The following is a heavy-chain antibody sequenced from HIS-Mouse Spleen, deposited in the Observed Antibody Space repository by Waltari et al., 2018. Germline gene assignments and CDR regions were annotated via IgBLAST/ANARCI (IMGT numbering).Heavy chain of an antibody. D-gene: IGHD1-26*01. Sequence: EVQLVESGGGLVQPGGSLRLSCAASGFTFSSYWMSWVRQAPGKGRGGVANIKQDGSEKYYGDSVKGRFTISRDNAKNSLYLQMNSLRAEDTAVYYCAREGDSGSYFDYWGQGTLVTVSS. CDR3: AREGDSGSYFDY. CDR2: IKQDGSEK. J-gene: IGHJ4*02. V-gene: IGHV3-7*01. CDR1: GFTFSSYW.